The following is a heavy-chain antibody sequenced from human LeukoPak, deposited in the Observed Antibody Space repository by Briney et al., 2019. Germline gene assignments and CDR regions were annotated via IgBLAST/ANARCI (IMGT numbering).Heavy chain of an antibody. CDR1: GFTFSDYY. Sequence: GGSLRLSCAASGFTFSDYYMSWIRQAPGKGLEWVSYISSSSSYKNYADSVKGRFTISRDNAKNSLYLQMNSLRAEDTAVYYCARGGSSWYNAFDIWGQGTMVTVSS. D-gene: IGHD6-13*01. CDR3: ARGGSSWYNAFDI. CDR2: ISSSSSYK. J-gene: IGHJ3*02. V-gene: IGHV3-11*05.